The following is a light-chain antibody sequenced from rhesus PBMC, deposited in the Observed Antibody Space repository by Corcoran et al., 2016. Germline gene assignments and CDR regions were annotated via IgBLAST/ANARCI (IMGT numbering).Light chain of an antibody. CDR3: QQYKSYPFT. V-gene: IGKV1-28*02. J-gene: IGKJ3*01. Sequence: DIQMTQSPSSLSASVGDTVTITCRASQGISSYFNWFQQQPGKAPKLLIYAATTSQSGVPSRFSGSGSWTDFTITISSLQPEDFATYYCQQYKSYPFTFGPGTKLDIK. CDR1: QGISSY. CDR2: AAT.